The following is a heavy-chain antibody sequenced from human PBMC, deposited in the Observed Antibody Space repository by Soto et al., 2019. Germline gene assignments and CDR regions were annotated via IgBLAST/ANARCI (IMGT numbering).Heavy chain of an antibody. Sequence: QVQLVESGGGVVQPGRSLRLSCAASGFTFSSYGMHWVRQAPGKGLEWVARISYDGSKKVYAESVKGRFTISRDNSKETLYLQVHSLRAEDTAVFYCAKEEFRGGSFVYWGQGTLVTVSS. CDR1: GFTFSSYG. V-gene: IGHV3-30*18. D-gene: IGHD3-10*01. CDR2: ISYDGSKK. J-gene: IGHJ4*02. CDR3: AKEEFRGGSFVY.